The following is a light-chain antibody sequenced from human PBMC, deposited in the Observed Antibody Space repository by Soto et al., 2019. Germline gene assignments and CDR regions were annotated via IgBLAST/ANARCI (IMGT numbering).Light chain of an antibody. CDR2: DAS. Sequence: EIVMTQSPATLSLSPGERSTLSCMASQSVSSNLAWYQQKPGQAPRLLIYDASNRATGIPAKFSGSGSGTDFTLTISSLEPEDSAVYYCQQYNDRPRTFGQGTKVDNK. CDR1: QSVSSN. V-gene: IGKV3D-15*01. J-gene: IGKJ1*01. CDR3: QQYNDRPRT.